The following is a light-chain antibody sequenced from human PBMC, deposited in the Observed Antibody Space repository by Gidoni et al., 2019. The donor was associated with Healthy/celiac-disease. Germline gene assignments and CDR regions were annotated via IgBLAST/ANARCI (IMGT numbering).Light chain of an antibody. J-gene: IGKJ3*01. Sequence: DIQMTQSPSSLSASVGDRVTITCRASQSISSYLNWYQQKPGKAPKLLIYAASSLQSGVPSRFSGSGSGTDFTLTISSLQPEDFATYYCQQSYSNGACGPGTKVDIK. CDR3: QQSYSNGA. CDR2: AAS. V-gene: IGKV1-39*01. CDR1: QSISSY.